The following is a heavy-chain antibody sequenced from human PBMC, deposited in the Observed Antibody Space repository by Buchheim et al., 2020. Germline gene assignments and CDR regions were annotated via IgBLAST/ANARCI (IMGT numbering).Heavy chain of an antibody. CDR1: GFTFSNYE. J-gene: IGHJ4*02. CDR2: IDGSVTAI. D-gene: IGHD2-8*02. Sequence: EVQLVESGGGLVQPGGSLRLSCAASGFTFSNYEMNWVRQAPGKGLEWLSYIDGSVTAIYYTDSVKGRFTISRDNAQHSPFLQMNSLRAEDTAVYYCAREGLVRSTDFDYWGQGTL. V-gene: IGHV3-48*03. CDR3: AREGLVRSTDFDY.